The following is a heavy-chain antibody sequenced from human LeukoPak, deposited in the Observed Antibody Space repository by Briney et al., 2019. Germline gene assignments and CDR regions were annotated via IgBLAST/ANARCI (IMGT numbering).Heavy chain of an antibody. J-gene: IGHJ4*02. Sequence: GGSLRLSCAASGYPFSGSDIHWVRQAPGKGQEWVAFVSHEGSSKFYAESVKGRFGISRDNSKSTTYLQMNGLRADDTAVYYCAKTTGGWPRFFDHWGQGTLVAVSS. CDR1: GYPFSGSD. D-gene: IGHD6-19*01. V-gene: IGHV3-30*18. CDR2: VSHEGSSK. CDR3: AKTTGGWPRFFDH.